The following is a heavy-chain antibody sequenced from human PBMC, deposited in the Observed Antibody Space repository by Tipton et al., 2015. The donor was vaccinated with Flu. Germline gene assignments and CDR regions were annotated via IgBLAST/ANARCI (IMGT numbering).Heavy chain of an antibody. CDR2: IYYSGST. V-gene: IGHV4-59*12. CDR1: GGSISGYY. J-gene: IGHJ5*02. CDR3: ARCRSGYCDWFDP. D-gene: IGHD3-22*01. Sequence: TLSLTCTVSGGSISGYYWSWIRQPPGKGLEWIAYIYYSGSTNYNPSLKSRVTISVDMSKNQFSLKLRSVTAADTAVYYCARCRSGYCDWFDPWGQGTLVTVSS.